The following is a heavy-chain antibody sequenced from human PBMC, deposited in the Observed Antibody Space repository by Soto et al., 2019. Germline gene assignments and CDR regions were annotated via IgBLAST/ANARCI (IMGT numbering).Heavy chain of an antibody. Sequence: VQLVQSGAEVKKPGASVTVSCKASGYSFNNYAIAWVRQAPGQGLEWMGWITVYNSNTNYAEQVQDRVTMTTDTSTNTVYMELRSLKSDDTAVYFCARLFVRGVTIAFFDIWGQGTLVTVSS. CDR2: ITVYNSNT. CDR1: GYSFNNYA. D-gene: IGHD3-10*01. V-gene: IGHV1-18*01. J-gene: IGHJ4*02. CDR3: ARLFVRGVTIAFFDI.